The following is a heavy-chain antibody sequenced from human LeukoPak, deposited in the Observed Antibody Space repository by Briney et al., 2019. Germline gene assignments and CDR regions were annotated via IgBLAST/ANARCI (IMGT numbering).Heavy chain of an antibody. J-gene: IGHJ4*02. D-gene: IGHD6-13*01. CDR1: GFTFSSYW. CDR2: ISSDGSTT. Sequence: PGGSLRLSCAASGFTFSSYWMHWVRHAPGKGLVWVSRISSDGSTTSYADSVKGRFTISRDNAKNTLFLQMDSLRAEDTAVYYCARSLTAASFYWGQGTLVTVSS. V-gene: IGHV3-74*01. CDR3: ARSLTAASFY.